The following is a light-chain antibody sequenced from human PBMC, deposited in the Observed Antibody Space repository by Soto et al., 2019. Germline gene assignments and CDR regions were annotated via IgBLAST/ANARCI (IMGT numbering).Light chain of an antibody. J-gene: IGKJ1*01. Sequence: DIQMTQSPSTLSASVGDRVTITCRASQSISSWLAWYQQKPGKAPKLLIYKASSLESGVPSRFSGSGSGTEFTHTISSLQPDDFATYYCQQYNRYWAFAQGTKVEIK. V-gene: IGKV1-5*03. CDR2: KAS. CDR3: QQYNRYWA. CDR1: QSISSW.